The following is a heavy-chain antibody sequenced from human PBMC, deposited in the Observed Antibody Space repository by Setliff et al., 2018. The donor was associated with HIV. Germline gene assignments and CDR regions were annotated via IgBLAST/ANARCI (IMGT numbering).Heavy chain of an antibody. CDR2: IYYSGST. D-gene: IGHD3-22*01. J-gene: IGHJ5*02. CDR3: ARASWDYYDSSLLGGSFDP. V-gene: IGHV4-31*03. Sequence: KPSETLSLTCTVSGGSISSSSYYWSWIRQLPGEGLEWIGYIYYSGSTYYNPSLKSRVSISLDTSKNHYSLNLTSVTAADTAVYYCARASWDYYDSSLLGGSFDPWGQGTLVTVSS. CDR1: GGSISSSSYY.